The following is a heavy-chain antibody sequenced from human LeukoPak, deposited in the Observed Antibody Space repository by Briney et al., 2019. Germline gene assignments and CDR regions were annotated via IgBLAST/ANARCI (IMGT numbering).Heavy chain of an antibody. CDR2: IYWDDDK. CDR3: AHLYSSGWYTDIPKESFDY. CDR1: GFTLSTSGVG. V-gene: IGHV2-5*02. D-gene: IGHD6-19*01. J-gene: IGHJ4*02. Sequence: SGPTLVNPTQTLTLTCTFSGFTLSTSGVGVGWIRQPPGKALEWLALIYWDDDKRYSPSLKSRLTITKDTSKNQVVLAMTNMDPADTATYYCAHLYSSGWYTDIPKESFDYWGQGTLVTVSS.